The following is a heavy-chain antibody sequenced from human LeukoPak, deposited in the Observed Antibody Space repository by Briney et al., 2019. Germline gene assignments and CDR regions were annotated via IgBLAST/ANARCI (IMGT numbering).Heavy chain of an antibody. D-gene: IGHD3-22*01. V-gene: IGHV4-59*01. CDR3: ARDGPYDSSGYIRNY. Sequence: LETLSLTCTVSGGSISSYYWSWIRQPPGKGLEWIGYIYYSGSTNYNPSLKSRVTISVDTSKNQFSLKLSSVTAADTAVYYCARDGPYDSSGYIRNYWGQGTLVTVSS. CDR1: GGSISSYY. CDR2: IYYSGST. J-gene: IGHJ4*02.